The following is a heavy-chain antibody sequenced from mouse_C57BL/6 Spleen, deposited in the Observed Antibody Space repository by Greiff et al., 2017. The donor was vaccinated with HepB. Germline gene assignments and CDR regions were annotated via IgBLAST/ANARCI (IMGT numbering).Heavy chain of an antibody. CDR2: INPNNGGT. V-gene: IGHV1-18*01. CDR1: GYTFTDYN. Sequence: EVKLVESGPKLVKPGASVKIPCKASGYTFTDYNMDWVKQSHGKSLEWIGDINPNNGGTIYNQKFKGKATLTVDKSSSTAYMELRSLTSEDTAVYYCARGFFAYWGQGTLVTVSA. CDR3: ARGFFAY. J-gene: IGHJ3*01.